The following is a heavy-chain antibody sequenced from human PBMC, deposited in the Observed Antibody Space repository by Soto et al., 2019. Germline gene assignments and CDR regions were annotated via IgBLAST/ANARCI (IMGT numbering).Heavy chain of an antibody. J-gene: IGHJ5*02. Sequence: ASVKVSCKASEYTFTSYAMHWVRQAPGQRLERMGWINAGNGNTKYSQKFEGRVTITRDTSASTAYMELSSLRSEDTAVYYCARILVSHNWFDPWGQGSLVTVSS. CDR3: ARILVSHNWFDP. CDR1: EYTFTSYA. CDR2: INAGNGNT. V-gene: IGHV1-3*01. D-gene: IGHD2-15*01.